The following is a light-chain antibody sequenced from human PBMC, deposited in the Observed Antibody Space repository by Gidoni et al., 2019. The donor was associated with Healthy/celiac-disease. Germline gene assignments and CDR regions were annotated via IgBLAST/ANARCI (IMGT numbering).Light chain of an antibody. Sequence: EIVLTQSPATLSLSPGERATLSCRASQSVSSYLAWYQQKPDQAPRLLIYDASNRATGIPARFSGSRSGTDFTLTISSLEPEDFAVYDCQQRSNWPPTWTFGQGTKVEIK. V-gene: IGKV3-11*01. J-gene: IGKJ1*01. CDR2: DAS. CDR3: QQRSNWPPTWT. CDR1: QSVSSY.